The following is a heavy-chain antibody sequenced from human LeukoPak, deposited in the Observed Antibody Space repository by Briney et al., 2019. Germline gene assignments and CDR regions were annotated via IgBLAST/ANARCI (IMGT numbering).Heavy chain of an antibody. CDR3: AKDGRYYYYMDV. CDR2: ISGSGGST. Sequence: QSGGSLRLSCAASGFTFSDHYIDWVRQAPGKGLEWVSAISGSGGSTYYADSVKGRFTISRDNSKNTLYLQMNSLRAEDTAVYYCAKDGRYYYYMDVWGKGTTVTISS. V-gene: IGHV3-23*01. J-gene: IGHJ6*03. D-gene: IGHD1-26*01. CDR1: GFTFSDHY.